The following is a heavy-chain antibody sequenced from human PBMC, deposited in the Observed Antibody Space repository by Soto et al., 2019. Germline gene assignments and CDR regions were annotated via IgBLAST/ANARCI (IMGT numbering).Heavy chain of an antibody. J-gene: IGHJ4*02. CDR2: IYSGGYT. CDR3: AAQGGGGGY. Sequence: EVQLVESGGGLIQPGGSLRLSCAVSGFTVSNNYMSWVRQAPGKGLEGVSVIYSGGYTAYGDSVKGRFTISRDNSKNTLNLQRKGGRADDPAGYCGAAQGGGGGYWGQGTLVTVSS. D-gene: IGHD3-16*01. V-gene: IGHV3-53*01. CDR1: GFTVSNNY.